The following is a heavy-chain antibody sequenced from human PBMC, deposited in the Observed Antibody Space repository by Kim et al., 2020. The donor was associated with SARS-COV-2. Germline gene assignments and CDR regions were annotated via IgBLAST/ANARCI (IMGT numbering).Heavy chain of an antibody. CDR3: ANTVYDFWSGYIDY. V-gene: IGHV3-30*18. CDR1: GFTFSSYG. D-gene: IGHD3-3*01. J-gene: IGHJ4*02. Sequence: GGSLRLSCASSGFTFSSYGMHWVRQAPGKGLEWVAVISYDGSNKYYADSVKGRFTISRDNSKNTLYLQMNSLRAEDTAVYYCANTVYDFWSGYIDYWGQG. CDR2: ISYDGSNK.